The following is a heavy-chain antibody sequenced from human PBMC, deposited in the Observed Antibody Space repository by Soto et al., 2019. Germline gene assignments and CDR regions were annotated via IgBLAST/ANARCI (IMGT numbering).Heavy chain of an antibody. CDR3: ARLRQDCSSTSCYTRYYYYYGMDV. V-gene: IGHV5-51*01. CDR2: IYPGDPDT. CDR1: GYSFTSYW. D-gene: IGHD2-2*02. Sequence: PGESLKISCKGSGYSFTSYWIGWVRQMPGKGLEWMGIIYPGDPDTRYSPSFQGQVTISADKSISTAYLQWSSLKASDTAMYYCARLRQDCSSTSCYTRYYYYYGMDVWGQGTTVTVSS. J-gene: IGHJ6*02.